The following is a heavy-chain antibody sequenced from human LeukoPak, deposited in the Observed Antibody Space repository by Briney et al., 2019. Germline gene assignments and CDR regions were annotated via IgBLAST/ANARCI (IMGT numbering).Heavy chain of an antibody. D-gene: IGHD3-16*01. Sequence: PSETLSLTCAVYGGSFSGYYWSWIRQPPGKGLEWIGEINHSGSTNYNPSLKSRVTISVDTSKNQFSLKLSSVTAADTAVYHCALTYYDYVWGSSAFDIWGQGTMVTVSS. CDR2: INHSGST. J-gene: IGHJ3*02. V-gene: IGHV4-34*01. CDR3: ALTYYDYVWGSSAFDI. CDR1: GGSFSGYY.